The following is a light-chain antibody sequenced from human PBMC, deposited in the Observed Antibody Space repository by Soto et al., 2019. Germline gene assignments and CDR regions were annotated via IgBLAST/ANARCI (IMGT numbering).Light chain of an antibody. V-gene: IGKV3-20*01. CDR3: QQYGSSPPFT. CDR2: GAS. Sequence: EIVWTHSPGTLSLSPGERATLSCRASQRVSSSYLAWYQQKPGLAPTLLIYGASSRATGIPDRFSGSGSGTDFTLTISILEPEDFSVYFCQQYGSSPPFTFGQGTEVEI. J-gene: IGKJ2*01. CDR1: QRVSSSY.